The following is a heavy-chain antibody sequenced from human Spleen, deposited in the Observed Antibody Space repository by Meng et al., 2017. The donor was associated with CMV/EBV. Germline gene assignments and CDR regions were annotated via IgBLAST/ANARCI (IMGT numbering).Heavy chain of an antibody. CDR2: INLNSGGT. J-gene: IGHJ3*02. CDR1: GYTFTDYY. CDR3: ARELRLLDWSGDAFDI. D-gene: IGHD3/OR15-3a*01. Sequence: ASVKVSCKASGYTFTDYYIHWVRQAPGQGLEWMGWINLNSGGTQYAQKFQGRVTMIRDTSISTAYMELRLRFDDTAVYYCARELRLLDWSGDAFDIWGQGTMVTVSS. V-gene: IGHV1-2*02.